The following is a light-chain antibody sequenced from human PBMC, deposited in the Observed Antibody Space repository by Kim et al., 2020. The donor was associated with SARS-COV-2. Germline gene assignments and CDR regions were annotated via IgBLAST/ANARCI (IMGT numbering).Light chain of an antibody. V-gene: IGLV2-14*04. CDR1: SSDVGGYHS. CDR2: AVF. J-gene: IGLJ3*02. Sequence: QSITISCTGSSSDVGGYHSVSWHQQNPGKAPKLMIYAVFKRPSGVSDRFSGSKSGDTASLTISGLQAEDEADYFCSSYANTSTPWVFGGGTQLTVL. CDR3: SSYANTSTPWV.